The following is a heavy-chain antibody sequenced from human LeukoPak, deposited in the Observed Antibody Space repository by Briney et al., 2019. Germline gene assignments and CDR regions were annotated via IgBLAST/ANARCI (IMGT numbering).Heavy chain of an antibody. Sequence: KPSETLSLACAVYGGSFSAYYWSWIRQLPGKGLEWIGEINHSGTTNCNPSLKSRVTISVDTSKSQFSLKLNSVTAADTAVYFCARGVTGTSQLFDYWGQGTLVTVSS. CDR1: GGSFSAYY. D-gene: IGHD1-7*01. V-gene: IGHV4-34*01. CDR3: ARGVTGTSQLFDY. J-gene: IGHJ4*02. CDR2: INHSGTT.